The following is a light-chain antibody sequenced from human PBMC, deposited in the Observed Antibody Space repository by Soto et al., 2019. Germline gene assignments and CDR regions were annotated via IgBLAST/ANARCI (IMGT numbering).Light chain of an antibody. J-gene: IGLJ3*02. CDR1: SSDVGGYNY. CDR3: CSYAGSYTGV. V-gene: IGLV2-11*01. CDR2: DVS. Sequence: QSALTQPRSVSGSPGQSVTISCTGTSSDVGGYNYVSWYQQHPGKAPKLMIYDVSKRPSGVPDRFSGSKSGNTASLTISGLQAEDEAGYYCCSYAGSYTGVFGGGTKLTV.